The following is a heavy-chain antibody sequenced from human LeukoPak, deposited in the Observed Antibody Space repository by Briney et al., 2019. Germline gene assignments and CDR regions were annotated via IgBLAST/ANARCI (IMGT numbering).Heavy chain of an antibody. V-gene: IGHV4-59*01. CDR2: IYYSGST. Sequence: SETLSLTCTVSGGSISSYYWSWIRQPPGKGLEWIGYIYYSGSTNYNPSLKSRVTISVATSKNQFSLKLSSVTAADTAVYYCASHIAAAGSGSFDYWGQGTLVTVSS. D-gene: IGHD6-13*01. J-gene: IGHJ4*02. CDR3: ASHIAAAGSGSFDY. CDR1: GGSISSYY.